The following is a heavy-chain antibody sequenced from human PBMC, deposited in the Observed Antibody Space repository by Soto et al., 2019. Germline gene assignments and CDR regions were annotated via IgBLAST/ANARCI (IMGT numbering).Heavy chain of an antibody. Sequence: LRLSCAASGFTVSSNYVAWVRQAPGKGLEWVSALYDVDGSFYSDSVKGRFTTSSDSSKTTVYLQMNDLRPADTAVYYCATWHEREHAYDVWGQGTTVTVSS. CDR3: ATWHEREHAYDV. D-gene: IGHD1-1*01. CDR2: LYDVDGS. CDR1: GFTVSSNY. J-gene: IGHJ3*01. V-gene: IGHV3-53*01.